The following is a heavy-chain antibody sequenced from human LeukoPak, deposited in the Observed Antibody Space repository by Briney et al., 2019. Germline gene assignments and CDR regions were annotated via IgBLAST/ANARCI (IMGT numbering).Heavy chain of an antibody. V-gene: IGHV5-51*01. CDR3: AKRDGSYFDY. Sequence: GESLKISCKGSGYTFTNYWIGWVRQMPGKGLKWMGIIYPGDSDTRYSPSFQGQVTISADKSISTAYLQWSSLKTSDTAMYYCAKRDGSYFDYWGQGTLVTASS. J-gene: IGHJ4*02. CDR2: IYPGDSDT. D-gene: IGHD1-26*01. CDR1: GYTFTNYW.